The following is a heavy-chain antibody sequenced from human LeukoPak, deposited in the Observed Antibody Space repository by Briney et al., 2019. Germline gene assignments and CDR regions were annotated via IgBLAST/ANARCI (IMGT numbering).Heavy chain of an antibody. V-gene: IGHV3-30-3*01. CDR1: GFTFSSYA. D-gene: IGHD6-13*01. CDR3: AKDSDLLSSWYDY. Sequence: PGRSLRLSCAASGFTFSSYAMHWVRQAPGKGLEWVAVISYDGSNKYYADSVKGRFTISRDNSKNTLYLQMNSLRAEDTAVYYCAKDSDLLSSWYDYWGQGTLVTVSS. J-gene: IGHJ4*02. CDR2: ISYDGSNK.